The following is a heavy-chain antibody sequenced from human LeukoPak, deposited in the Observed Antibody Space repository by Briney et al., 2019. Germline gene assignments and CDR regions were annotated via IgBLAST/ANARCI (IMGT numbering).Heavy chain of an antibody. Sequence: GASVKGSCKASGYTFTSYGISWVRQAPGQGLEWMGWISAYNDNTYYAQNLHGRVTMTTDTSKSTAYMELRSLRSHDTAVYYCARDLRRGSSSWYVSGGDYWGQGTLVTVSS. J-gene: IGHJ4*02. V-gene: IGHV1-18*01. CDR1: GYTFTSYG. D-gene: IGHD6-13*01. CDR2: ISAYNDNT. CDR3: ARDLRRGSSSWYVSGGDY.